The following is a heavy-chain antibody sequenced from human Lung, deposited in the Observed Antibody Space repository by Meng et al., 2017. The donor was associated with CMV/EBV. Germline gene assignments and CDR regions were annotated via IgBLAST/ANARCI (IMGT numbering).Heavy chain of an antibody. V-gene: IGHV3-23*01. D-gene: IGHD6-13*01. CDR3: AKAYSSSWYRENYDY. CDR1: GFTFSNFA. CDR2: ITASGGST. Sequence: GGSXRLXXAASGFTFSNFAMSWVRLPPGKGLQWVSPITASGGSTYYADSVKGRFTVSRDNSKSTLYLQMNSLRAEDTAIYYCAKAYSSSWYRENYDYWGQGXLVTVSS. J-gene: IGHJ4*02.